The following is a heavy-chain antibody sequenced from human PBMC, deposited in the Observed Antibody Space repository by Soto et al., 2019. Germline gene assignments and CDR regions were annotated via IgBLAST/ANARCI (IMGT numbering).Heavy chain of an antibody. CDR2: IYYSGST. CDR1: GGSINSYY. V-gene: IGHV4-59*12. J-gene: IGHJ6*02. Sequence: SETLSLTCTVSGGSINSYYWSWIRQSPGKGLEWIGYIYYSGSTYYNPSLKSRVTISVDTSKNQFSLKLNSVTAADTAVYYCARARMVRGIIYYYGMDVWGQGTTVTVSS. D-gene: IGHD3-10*01. CDR3: ARARMVRGIIYYYGMDV.